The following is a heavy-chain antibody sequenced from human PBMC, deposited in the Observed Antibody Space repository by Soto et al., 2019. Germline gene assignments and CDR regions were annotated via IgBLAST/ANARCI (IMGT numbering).Heavy chain of an antibody. CDR2: ISGSGGST. CDR1: GFTFSSYA. CDR3: AKYSVPTSGYYYYGMDV. Sequence: EVQLLESGGGLVQPGGSLRLSCAASGFTFSSYAMSWVRQAPGKGLEWVSAISGSGGSTYYADSVKGRFTISRDNSKNTLYLQMNSLRAEDTAVYYCAKYSVPTSGYYYYGMDVWGQGTTVTVSS. V-gene: IGHV3-23*01. J-gene: IGHJ6*02. D-gene: IGHD3-10*01.